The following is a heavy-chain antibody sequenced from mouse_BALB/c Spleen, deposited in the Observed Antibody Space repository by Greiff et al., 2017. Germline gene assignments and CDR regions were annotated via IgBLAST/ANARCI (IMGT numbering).Heavy chain of an antibody. CDR2: INPSTGYT. CDR1: GYTFTSYW. V-gene: IGHV1-7*01. D-gene: IGHD2-4*01. J-gene: IGHJ4*01. Sequence: VKLMESGAELAKPGASVKMSCKASGYTFTSYWMHWVKQRPGQGLEWIGYINPSTGYTEYNQKFKDKATLTADKSSSTAYMQLSSLTSEDSAVYYCARGGLRGYYAMDYWGQGTSVTVSS. CDR3: ARGGLRGYYAMDY.